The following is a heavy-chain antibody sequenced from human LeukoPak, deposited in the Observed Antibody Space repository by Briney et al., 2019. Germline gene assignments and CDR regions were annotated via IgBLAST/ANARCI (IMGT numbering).Heavy chain of an antibody. V-gene: IGHV1-2*02. J-gene: IGHJ4*02. CDR2: INPNSGGT. Sequence: ASVKVSCTASGYTFTGYYMHWVRQAPGQGLEWMGWINPNSGGTNYAQKFQGRVTMTRDTSISTAYMELSRLRSDDTAVYYCARDFLRCSSTSCYAKTWGVDCWGQGTLVTVSS. CDR1: GYTFTGYY. CDR3: ARDFLRCSSTSCYAKTWGVDC. D-gene: IGHD2-2*01.